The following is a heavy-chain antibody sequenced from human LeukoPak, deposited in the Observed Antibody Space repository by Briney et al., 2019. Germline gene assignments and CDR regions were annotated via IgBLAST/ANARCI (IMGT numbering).Heavy chain of an antibody. CDR1: GYSFTSYW. Sequence: GESLKISCKGSGYSFTSYWIGWVRQMPGKGLEWMGIIYPGDSDTRYSPSFQGQVTISADKSISTAYLQWSSLKASDTAMYYCARSFCGGDCYSGDYYFDYWGQGTLVTISS. V-gene: IGHV5-51*01. CDR2: IYPGDSDT. D-gene: IGHD2-21*02. CDR3: ARSFCGGDCYSGDYYFDY. J-gene: IGHJ4*02.